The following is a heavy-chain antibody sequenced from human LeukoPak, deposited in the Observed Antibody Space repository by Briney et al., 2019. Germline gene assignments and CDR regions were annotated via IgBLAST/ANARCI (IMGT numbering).Heavy chain of an antibody. CDR3: AKDRIWRGYSYALYYFDY. D-gene: IGHD5-18*01. J-gene: IGHJ4*02. CDR1: GFTVSSNY. CDR2: IYSGGST. Sequence: GGSLRLSCAASGFTVSSNYMSWVRQAPGKGLEWVSVIYSGGSTYYADSVKGRFTISRDNSKNTLYLQMNSLRAEDTAVYYCAKDRIWRGYSYALYYFDYWGQGTLVTVSS. V-gene: IGHV3-53*01.